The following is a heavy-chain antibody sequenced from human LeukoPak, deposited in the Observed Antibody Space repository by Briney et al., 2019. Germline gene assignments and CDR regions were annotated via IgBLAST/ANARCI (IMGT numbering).Heavy chain of an antibody. CDR1: GGSISSSSSY. J-gene: IGHJ4*02. CDR3: ARLDDSSGYFH. Sequence: SETLSLTCTVSGGSISSSSSYWGWIRQPPGKRLEWIGSIYYSGSTYYNPSLKSRITISVDTSKNQFSLKLSSVTAADTAVYYCARLDDSSGYFHWGQGTLVTVSS. D-gene: IGHD3-22*01. CDR2: IYYSGST. V-gene: IGHV4-39*01.